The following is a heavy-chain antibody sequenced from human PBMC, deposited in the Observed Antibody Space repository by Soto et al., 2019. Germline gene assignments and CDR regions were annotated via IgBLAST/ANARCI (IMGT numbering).Heavy chain of an antibody. D-gene: IGHD7-27*01. CDR3: ARGRYCLTGRCFPNWFDS. V-gene: IGHV4-30-4*01. CDR2: IYKSATT. J-gene: IGHJ5*01. CDR1: GDSITNLDYF. Sequence: SETLSLTCSVSGDSITNLDYFWAWIRQPPGQALEYIGYIYKSATTYYNPSFESRVAISVGTSKSQFSLNVTSVTAADTAVYFCARGRYCLTGRCFPNWFDSWGQGALVTVSS.